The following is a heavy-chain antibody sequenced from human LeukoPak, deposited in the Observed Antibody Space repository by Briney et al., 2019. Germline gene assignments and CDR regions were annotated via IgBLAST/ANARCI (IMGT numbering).Heavy chain of an antibody. CDR3: VGGHYFGDY. CDR2: ISYDGNKK. D-gene: IGHD3-10*01. V-gene: IGHV3-30*03. Sequence: PGRSLRLSCAASGFTFSSYGMQWVRQAPGKGLEWVALISYDGNKKYSADAVKGRFTISRDNSKNTLYLEMNSLRVEDTAVYYCVGGHYFGDYWGQGTLVTVSS. J-gene: IGHJ4*02. CDR1: GFTFSSYG.